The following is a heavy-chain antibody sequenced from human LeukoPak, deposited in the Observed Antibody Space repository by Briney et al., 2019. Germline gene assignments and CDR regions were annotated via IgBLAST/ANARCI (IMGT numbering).Heavy chain of an antibody. Sequence: SETLSLTCAVYGGSFSGYYWSWIRQPPGKGLEWIGEINHSGSTNYNPSLKSRVTISVDTSKNQFSLKLSSVTAADTAVYYCARVGPSLAAWGRQAHSWFDPWGQGTLVTVSS. J-gene: IGHJ5*02. V-gene: IGHV4-34*01. CDR1: GGSFSGYY. CDR3: ARVGPSLAAWGRQAHSWFDP. D-gene: IGHD3-16*02. CDR2: INHSGST.